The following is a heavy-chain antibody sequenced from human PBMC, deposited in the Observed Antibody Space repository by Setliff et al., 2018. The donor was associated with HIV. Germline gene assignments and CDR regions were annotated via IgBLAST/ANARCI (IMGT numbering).Heavy chain of an antibody. CDR1: GFTFSNYG. D-gene: IGHD4-17*01. V-gene: IGHV3-23*01. Sequence: GGSLRLSCAASGFTFSNYGMSWVRQAPGKGREWVSIISGSGGRTAYAESVKGRFRISRSNSRNTVSLLLTSLRVEDTAVYYCAKEGAVTTTGAFLDHWGQGTLVTVSS. CDR2: ISGSGGRT. J-gene: IGHJ4*02. CDR3: AKEGAVTTTGAFLDH.